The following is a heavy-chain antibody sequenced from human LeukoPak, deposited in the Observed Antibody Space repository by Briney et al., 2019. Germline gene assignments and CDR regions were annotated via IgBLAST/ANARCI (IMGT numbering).Heavy chain of an antibody. D-gene: IGHD3-3*01. CDR3: AGHDYDFWSAKGY. CDR2: ISGSGGST. J-gene: IGHJ4*02. V-gene: IGHV3-23*01. CDR1: GFTFSSYA. Sequence: PGGSLRLSCAASGFTFSSYAMSWVRQAPGKGLEWVSAISGSGGSTYYADSVKGRFTISRDNSKNTLYLQMNSLRAEDTAVYYCAGHDYDFWSAKGYWGQGTLVTVSS.